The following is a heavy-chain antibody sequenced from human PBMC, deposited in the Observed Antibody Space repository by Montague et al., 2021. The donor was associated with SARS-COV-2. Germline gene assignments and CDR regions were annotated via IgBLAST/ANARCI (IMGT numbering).Heavy chain of an antibody. CDR1: GFPFSSYA. CDR2: ISYDGSNK. D-gene: IGHD4-23*01. Sequence: CLRLSCAASGFPFSSYAMHWVRQAPGKGLEWVAVISYDGSNKYYADSVKGRFTISRDNSKNTLYLQMNSLRAEDTAVYYCARDVGGYFDYWGQGTLVTVSS. CDR3: ARDVGGYFDY. V-gene: IGHV3-30*04. J-gene: IGHJ4*02.